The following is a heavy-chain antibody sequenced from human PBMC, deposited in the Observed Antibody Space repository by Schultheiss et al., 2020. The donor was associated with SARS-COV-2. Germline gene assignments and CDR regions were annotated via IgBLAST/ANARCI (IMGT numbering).Heavy chain of an antibody. J-gene: IGHJ6*02. CDR2: INHSGST. V-gene: IGHV4-34*01. CDR1: GGSFSGYY. Sequence: GSLRLSCAVYGGSFSGYYWSWIRQPPGKGLEWIGEINHSGSTNYNPSLKSRVTISVDTSKNQFSLKLSSVTAADTAVYYCARAPTDIGYGMNVWGQGTTVTVSS. CDR3: ARAPTDIGYGMNV. D-gene: IGHD5-18*01.